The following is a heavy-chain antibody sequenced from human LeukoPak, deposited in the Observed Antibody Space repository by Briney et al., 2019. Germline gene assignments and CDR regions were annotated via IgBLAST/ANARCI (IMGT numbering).Heavy chain of an antibody. CDR1: GFTFSNCD. V-gene: IGHV3-30*02. J-gene: IGHJ4*02. CDR3: ARGGSAFVGGLDY. Sequence: GGSLRLSCAASGFTFSNCDIHWVRQAPGKGLEWVTFIRYDGSNKYYADSAKGRFTISRDNAKNSLYLQMNSLRAEDTAVYYCARGGSAFVGGLDYWGQGTLVTVSS. D-gene: IGHD2-2*01. CDR2: IRYDGSNK.